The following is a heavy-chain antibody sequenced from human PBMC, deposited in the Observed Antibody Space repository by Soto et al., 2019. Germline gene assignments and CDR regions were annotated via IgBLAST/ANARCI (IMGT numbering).Heavy chain of an antibody. CDR2: IIPILGIA. D-gene: IGHD6-13*01. CDR3: ASLLIPAGDSSSWYDYWFFP. J-gene: IGHJ5*02. V-gene: IGHV1-69*02. Sequence: AASVKVSCKASGGTFSSYTISWVRQAPGQGLEWMGRIIPILGIANYAQKFQGRVTITADKSTSTAYMELSSLRSEDTAVYYCASLLIPAGDSSSWYDYWFFPWG. CDR1: GGTFSSYT.